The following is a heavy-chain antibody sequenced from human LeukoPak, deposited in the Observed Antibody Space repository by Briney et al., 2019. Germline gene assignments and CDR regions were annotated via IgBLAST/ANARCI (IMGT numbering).Heavy chain of an antibody. J-gene: IGHJ6*02. CDR2: ISSSSSYI. V-gene: IGHV3-21*04. CDR1: GFTFSSFS. D-gene: IGHD3-3*01. Sequence: KSGGSLRLSCAASGFTFSSFSMYWVRQAPGKGLEWVSSISSSSSYIYYADSVKGRFTISRDTAKNSLYLQMNSLRAEDTAVYYCAKEGNRYYDFWSGYYSRELYRDGMDVWGQGTTVTVSS. CDR3: AKEGNRYYDFWSGYYSRELYRDGMDV.